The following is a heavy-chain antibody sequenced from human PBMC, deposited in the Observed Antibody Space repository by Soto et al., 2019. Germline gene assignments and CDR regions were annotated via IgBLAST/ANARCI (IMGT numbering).Heavy chain of an antibody. CDR3: AVRGSDTSKGLLG. D-gene: IGHD6-19*01. V-gene: IGHV1-18*01. Sequence: QVQLVQSGGEVREPGASVQVSCKASGYSFLYYAISWVRQAPGQGLEWLGWISPYNANTKYGERVQGRVTITTDTATSTAYLELRSLTSDDTAVYYCAVRGSDTSKGLLGWGQGTLVTVSS. CDR2: ISPYNANT. J-gene: IGHJ4*02. CDR1: GYSFLYYA.